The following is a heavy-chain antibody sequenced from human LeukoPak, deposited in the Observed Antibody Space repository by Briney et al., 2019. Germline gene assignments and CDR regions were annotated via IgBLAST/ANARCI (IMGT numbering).Heavy chain of an antibody. CDR1: GYTFTGYY. V-gene: IGHV1-2*02. J-gene: IGHJ4*02. CDR2: INPNSGGT. Sequence: ASVKVSCKASGYTFTGYYMHWVRQAPGQGLEWMGWINPNSGGTNYAQKFQGRVTTTRDTSISTAYMELSRLRSDDTAVYYCARGFYVWGSYRSPLFDYWGQGTLVTVSS. CDR3: ARGFYVWGSYRSPLFDY. D-gene: IGHD3-16*02.